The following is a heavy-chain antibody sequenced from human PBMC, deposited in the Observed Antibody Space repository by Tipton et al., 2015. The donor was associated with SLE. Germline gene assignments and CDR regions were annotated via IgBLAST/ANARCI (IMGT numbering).Heavy chain of an antibody. CDR2: IFYSGST. Sequence: TLSLTCSVSGVSISSFSYYWGWIRQPPGKGLEWIGSIFYSGSTYYNPSLKSRVTISVDTSKNQFSLKLSSVTAADTAVYYCAKVRVDYGGSGRDYWGQGTLVTVSS. J-gene: IGHJ4*02. CDR1: GVSISSFSYY. D-gene: IGHD4-23*01. V-gene: IGHV4-39*07. CDR3: AKVRVDYGGSGRDY.